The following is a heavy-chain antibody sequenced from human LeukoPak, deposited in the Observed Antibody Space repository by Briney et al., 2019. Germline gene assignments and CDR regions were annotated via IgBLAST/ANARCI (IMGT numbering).Heavy chain of an antibody. Sequence: GGSLRLSCAASGFTFDDYGMSWVRQAPGKGLEWVSGINWNGGSTGYADSVKGRFTISRDNAKNSLYLQMNSLRAEDTAVYYCARLFIDYTTPIYYYYMDVWGKGTTVTVSS. CDR1: GFTFDDYG. CDR3: ARLFIDYTTPIYYYYMDV. D-gene: IGHD4-11*01. J-gene: IGHJ6*03. CDR2: INWNGGST. V-gene: IGHV3-20*04.